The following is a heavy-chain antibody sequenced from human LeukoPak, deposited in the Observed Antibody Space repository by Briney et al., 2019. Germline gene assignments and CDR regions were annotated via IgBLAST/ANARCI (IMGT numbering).Heavy chain of an antibody. J-gene: IGHJ4*02. V-gene: IGHV1-69*04. CDR1: GGTFSSYA. Sequence: SVKVSCKASGGTFSSYAINWVRQAPGQGLEWMGRIIPIFGIASYAQKFQGRVTITADKSTSTAYMELSSLRSEDTAVYYCARDRENSGSYYRDWGQGTLVTVSS. D-gene: IGHD1-26*01. CDR2: IIPIFGIA. CDR3: ARDRENSGSYYRD.